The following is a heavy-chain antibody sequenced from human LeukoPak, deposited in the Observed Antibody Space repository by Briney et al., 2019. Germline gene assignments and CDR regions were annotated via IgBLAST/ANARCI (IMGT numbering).Heavy chain of an antibody. J-gene: IGHJ4*02. CDR2: IYYSGST. V-gene: IGHV4-59*01. Sequence: SETLSLTCTVSDGSLTSYYWSWIRQPPGKGLEWIGYIYYSGSTNYNPSLESRGTISVDTSKNQFSLKLSSVTAADTAVYYCARNFGSSWYYFDYWGQGTLVTVSS. D-gene: IGHD6-13*01. CDR1: DGSLTSYY. CDR3: ARNFGSSWYYFDY.